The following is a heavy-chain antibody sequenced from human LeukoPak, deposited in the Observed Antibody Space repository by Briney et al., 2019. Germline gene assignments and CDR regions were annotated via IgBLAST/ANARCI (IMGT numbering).Heavy chain of an antibody. V-gene: IGHV3-23*01. CDR3: AIAKGPVDIVVAATGVFGY. CDR2: LSTSGDNT. J-gene: IGHJ4*02. D-gene: IGHD6-19*01. CDR1: GFTFNNYA. Sequence: GGSLRLSCAASGFTFNNYAMNWVRQAPGKGLEWVSGLSTSGDNTYYTNSVKGRFTISRDNSKNTLFLQMNSLRADDTAVYYCAIAKGPVDIVVAATGVFGYWGQGTLVTVSS.